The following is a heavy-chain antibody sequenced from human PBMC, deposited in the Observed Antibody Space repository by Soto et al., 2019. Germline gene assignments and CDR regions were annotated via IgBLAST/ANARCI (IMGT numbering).Heavy chain of an antibody. Sequence: EVQLVESGGGLVKPGGSLRLSCTASGFTFNNAWLSWVRQAPGKGLEWVGRIKSKTDGGTTDYAPPVKGRVTISRDDSENMLYLQMNSLKTEDTAVYYCTTGLGPQVLAFDYWGQGTLLTVSS. CDR1: GFTFNNAW. J-gene: IGHJ4*02. V-gene: IGHV3-15*01. D-gene: IGHD7-27*01. CDR2: IKSKTDGGTT. CDR3: TTGLGPQVLAFDY.